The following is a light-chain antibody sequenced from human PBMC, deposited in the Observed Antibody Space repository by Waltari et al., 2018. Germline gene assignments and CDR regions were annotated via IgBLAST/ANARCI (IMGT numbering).Light chain of an antibody. J-gene: IGKJ3*01. V-gene: IGKV3-20*01. CDR1: QSVGSTY. CDR3: QQYSRSPRLIT. Sequence: EIVLTQSPGTLSLSPGERATLSCRASQSVGSTYLAWYQQKPGQAPSLLIYGASSRATGIPDRFSGSGSGTDFTLTISRLEPEDFAVYYCQQYSRSPRLITFGPGTKVDIK. CDR2: GAS.